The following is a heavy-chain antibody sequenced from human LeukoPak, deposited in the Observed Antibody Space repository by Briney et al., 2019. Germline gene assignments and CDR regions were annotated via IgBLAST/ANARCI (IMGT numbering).Heavy chain of an antibody. V-gene: IGHV1-2*04. CDR3: ARASGDGESPQDYFDY. CDR1: GYTFTGYY. D-gene: IGHD3-10*01. J-gene: IGHJ4*02. Sequence: ASVKVSCKACGYTFTGYYMHWVRQAPGQGLEWMGWINPNSGGTNYAQKFQGWVTMTRDTSISTAYMELSRLRSDDTAVYYCARASGDGESPQDYFDYWGQGTLVTVSS. CDR2: INPNSGGT.